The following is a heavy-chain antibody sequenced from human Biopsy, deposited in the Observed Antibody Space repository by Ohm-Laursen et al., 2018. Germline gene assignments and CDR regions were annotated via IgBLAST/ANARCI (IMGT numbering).Heavy chain of an antibody. CDR3: ARGSSRRAREGGMDV. Sequence: SLRLSCAASGFSVSSYDMNWVRQAPGKGLERISYISETSSHIYDADSVRGRFTVARDIAKNSLYLQLNSLRVEDTAVYYCARGSSRRAREGGMDVWGQGTTVTVSS. D-gene: IGHD6-6*01. CDR1: GFSVSSYD. CDR2: ISETSSHI. J-gene: IGHJ6*02. V-gene: IGHV3-21*01.